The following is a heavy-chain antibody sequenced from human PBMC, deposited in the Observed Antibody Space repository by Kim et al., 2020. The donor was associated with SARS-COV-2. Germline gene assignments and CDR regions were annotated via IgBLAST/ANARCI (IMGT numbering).Heavy chain of an antibody. CDR1: GGSFSGYY. J-gene: IGHJ6*02. CDR3: ARGHYSSSWYNYGMDV. D-gene: IGHD6-13*01. Sequence: SETLSLTCAVYGGSFSGYYWSWIRQPPGKGLEWIGEINHSGSTNYNPSLKSRVTISVDTSKNQFSLKLGSVTAADTAVYYCARGHYSSSWYNYGMDVWGQGTTVTVSS. V-gene: IGHV4-34*01. CDR2: INHSGST.